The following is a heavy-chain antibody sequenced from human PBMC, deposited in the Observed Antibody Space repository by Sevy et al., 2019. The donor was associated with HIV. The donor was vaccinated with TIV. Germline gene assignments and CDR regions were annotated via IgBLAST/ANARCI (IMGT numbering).Heavy chain of an antibody. CDR2: MSHDGNYK. J-gene: IGHJ4*02. Sequence: GGSLRLSCAASGFTFSDYDMHWVRQAPGKGLEWVAVMSHDGNYKNHADSVKDRFTISRDNFKNTLYLHMNSLRVEDTAVYFCARLFSCGGDCYYLDYWGQGAPVTVSS. V-gene: IGHV3-30*04. D-gene: IGHD2-21*02. CDR3: ARLFSCGGDCYYLDY. CDR1: GFTFSDYD.